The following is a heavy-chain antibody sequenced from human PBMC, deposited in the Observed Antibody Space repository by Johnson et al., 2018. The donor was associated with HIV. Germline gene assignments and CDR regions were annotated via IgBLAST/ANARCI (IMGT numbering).Heavy chain of an antibody. CDR3: AKDQYCGGDCYPDAFDI. Sequence: VQLVESGGGLVQPGGSLRLSCVGSGFTFSTNWMHWVRQAPGKGLAWVARISDDGNDISYADSVQGRFTIPRDNAKHTRYLRMDSLGAEDTAVYYCAKDQYCGGDCYPDAFDIWGQGTMVTVSS. CDR1: GFTFSTNW. J-gene: IGHJ3*02. V-gene: IGHV3-74*03. D-gene: IGHD2-21*02. CDR2: ISDDGNDI.